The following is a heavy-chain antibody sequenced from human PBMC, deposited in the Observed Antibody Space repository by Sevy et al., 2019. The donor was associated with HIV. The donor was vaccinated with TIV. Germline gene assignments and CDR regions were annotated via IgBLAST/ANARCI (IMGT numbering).Heavy chain of an antibody. D-gene: IGHD2-8*01. CDR1: GFTFSKYS. CDR3: ARDGCTNPHDY. Sequence: GGSLRLSCAASGFTFSKYSMSWVRQPPGKGLEWVSTLSFGCGEINYADSVKGRFTISRDNSKSSVYLQMNNLRPEDTAVYDCARDGCTNPHDYWGQGTLVTVSS. CDR2: LSFGCGEI. J-gene: IGHJ4*02. V-gene: IGHV3-23*01.